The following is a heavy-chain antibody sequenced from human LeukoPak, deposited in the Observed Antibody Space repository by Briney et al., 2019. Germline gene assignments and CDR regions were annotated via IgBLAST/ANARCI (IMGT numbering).Heavy chain of an antibody. Sequence: SETLSLTCTVSGDSISDDYWSWIRQPPGKGLEWIGYIYYSGSTNYNPSLKSRVTISVDTSKNQFTLKLSSVTAADTAVYYCARRDGYDAFDVWGQGTMVTVSS. CDR3: ARRDGYDAFDV. D-gene: IGHD5-18*01. J-gene: IGHJ3*01. CDR1: GDSISDDY. CDR2: IYYSGST. V-gene: IGHV4-59*08.